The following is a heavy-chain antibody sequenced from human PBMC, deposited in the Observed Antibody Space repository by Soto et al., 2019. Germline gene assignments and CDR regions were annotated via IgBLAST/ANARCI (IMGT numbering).Heavy chain of an antibody. CDR1: GGSFSGYY. Sequence: QVQLQQWGAGLLKPSETLSLTCAVYGGSFSGYYWSWIRQPPGKGLEWIGEINHRGSTNYNPSLKSRVTISVDTSKNQFSLKLSSVTAADTAVYYCARAGRKTAVGVRPHVVAFDPWGQGTLVTVSS. CDR3: ARAGRKTAVGVRPHVVAFDP. V-gene: IGHV4-34*01. J-gene: IGHJ5*02. CDR2: INHRGST. D-gene: IGHD6-13*01.